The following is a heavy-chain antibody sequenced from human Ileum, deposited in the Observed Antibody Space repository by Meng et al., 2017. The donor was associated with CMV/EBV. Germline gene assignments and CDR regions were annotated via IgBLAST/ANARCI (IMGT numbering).Heavy chain of an antibody. J-gene: IGHJ6*02. V-gene: IGHV1-2*02. CDR1: GYTFTGYY. CDR3: ARDSTQWLRVAHEAFDV. D-gene: IGHD5-12*01. Sequence: ASVKVSCKASGYTFTGYYMHWVRQAPGQGLEWMGWINPNSGGTNYAQKFQGRVTMTRDTSISTAYMELSRLRSDDTAVYYCARDSTQWLRVAHEAFDVWGQGTTVTVSS. CDR2: INPNSGGT.